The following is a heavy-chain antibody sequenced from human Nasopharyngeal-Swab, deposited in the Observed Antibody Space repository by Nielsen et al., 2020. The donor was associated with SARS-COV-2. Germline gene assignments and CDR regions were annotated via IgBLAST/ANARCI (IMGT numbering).Heavy chain of an antibody. V-gene: IGHV4-34*01. Sequence: SETLSLTCAVYGGSFSGYYWSWIRQPPGKGLEWIGEINHSGSTNYNPSLKSRVTISVDTSKNQFSLKLSSVTAADTAVYYCARGHDYGDYATYDYWGQGTLATVSS. CDR3: ARGHDYGDYATYDY. D-gene: IGHD4-17*01. CDR2: INHSGST. J-gene: IGHJ4*02. CDR1: GGSFSGYY.